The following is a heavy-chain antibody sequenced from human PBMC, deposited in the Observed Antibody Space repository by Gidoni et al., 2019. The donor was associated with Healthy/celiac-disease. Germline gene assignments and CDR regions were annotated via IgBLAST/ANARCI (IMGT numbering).Heavy chain of an antibody. CDR2: IYHSGST. Sequence: QVQLQESCPGLVKPSGTLSLTCAVSGGPISSSNWWSGVRQPPGKGLEWIGEIYHSGSTNYNPSIKSRVTISVDKSKNQFSLKLSSVNAADTAVYYCARGPIKQQLVQFDYWGQGTLVTVSS. D-gene: IGHD6-13*01. V-gene: IGHV4-4*02. J-gene: IGHJ4*02. CDR3: ARGPIKQQLVQFDY. CDR1: GGPISSSNW.